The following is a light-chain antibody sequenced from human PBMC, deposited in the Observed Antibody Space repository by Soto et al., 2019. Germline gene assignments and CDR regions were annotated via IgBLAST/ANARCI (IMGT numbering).Light chain of an antibody. CDR2: GAS. CDR3: QQYDSSPYT. V-gene: IGKV3-20*01. J-gene: IGKJ2*01. CDR1: QTVNSIY. Sequence: EIVLTQSPGTLSLSPGERATLSCRASQTVNSIYLAWYQQKPGQAPRLLIYGASSRETGIPDRFSGSGSGTDFTLTISRLEPEDLAVYYCQQYDSSPYTFGQGTKLEIK.